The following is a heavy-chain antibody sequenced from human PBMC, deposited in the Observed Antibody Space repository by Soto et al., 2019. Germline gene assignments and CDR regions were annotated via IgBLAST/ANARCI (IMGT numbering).Heavy chain of an antibody. V-gene: IGHV1-18*01. Sequence: VQSGAEVKKPGASVKVSCKASGYNFIGYGITWVRQAPGQGLEWMGWISAYNGNSNYAQSLQDRVTMTTDSSTATAYLELRSLRPGDTAVYFCARGMYMAWCDPWGQGTPVTVSS. CDR2: ISAYNGNS. CDR1: GYNFIGYG. J-gene: IGHJ5*02. CDR3: ARGMYMAWCDP. D-gene: IGHD1-1*01.